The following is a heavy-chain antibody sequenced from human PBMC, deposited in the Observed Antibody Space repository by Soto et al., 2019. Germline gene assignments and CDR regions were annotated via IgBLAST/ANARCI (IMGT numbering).Heavy chain of an antibody. V-gene: IGHV3-23*01. CDR2: IGGSGVT. CDR3: AKKVVTSATPWHYFDY. J-gene: IGHJ4*02. D-gene: IGHD2-21*02. CDR1: GFTFSNDA. Sequence: GGSLRLSCAASGFTFSNDALTWVRQAPGKGLEWVSLIGGSGVTFYADSVKGRFTISRDNSKNTVDLQMNSLRAEDTALYYCAKKVVTSATPWHYFDYWGQGTLVTGSS.